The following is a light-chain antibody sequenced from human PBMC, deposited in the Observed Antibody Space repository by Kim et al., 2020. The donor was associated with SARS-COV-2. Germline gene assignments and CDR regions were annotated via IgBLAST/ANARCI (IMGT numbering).Light chain of an antibody. V-gene: IGLV2-8*01. Sequence: GQSVTISCSGISSDVGDYPYVSWYQQHPGKAPTLIIFEVKYRPSGVPDRFSGSKSGNTASLTVSGLQAEDEADYYCSSSAGSNNLVFGGGTQLTVL. J-gene: IGLJ3*02. CDR3: SSSAGSNNLV. CDR1: SSDVGDYPY. CDR2: EVK.